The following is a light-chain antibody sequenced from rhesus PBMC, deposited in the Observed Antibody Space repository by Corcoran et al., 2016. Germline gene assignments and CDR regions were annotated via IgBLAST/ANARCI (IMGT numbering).Light chain of an antibody. V-gene: IGKV3-42*03. CDR1: QSVSSS. Sequence: EIVLTQSPATLSLSPGERVTLSCRASQSVSSSLAWYQQKPEQAPRLLIYGASSRATSIPDRFSGSGSGKDFTRTISSREPEDFAVYYCKEYSNWPYSFGQGTKVEIK. CDR2: GAS. J-gene: IGKJ2*01. CDR3: KEYSNWPYS.